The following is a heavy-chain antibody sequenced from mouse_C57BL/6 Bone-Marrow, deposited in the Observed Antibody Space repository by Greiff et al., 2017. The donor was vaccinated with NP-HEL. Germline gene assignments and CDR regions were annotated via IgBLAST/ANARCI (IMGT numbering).Heavy chain of an antibody. D-gene: IGHD2-4*01. Sequence: EVHLVESGGGLVKPGGSLKLSCAASGFTFSDYGMHWVRQAPEKGLEWVAYISSGSSTIYYADTVKGRFTISRDNAKNTLFLQMTSLRSEDTAMYYCARGAMITTREPGFAYWGQGTLVTVSA. J-gene: IGHJ3*01. CDR3: ARGAMITTREPGFAY. CDR2: ISSGSSTI. CDR1: GFTFSDYG. V-gene: IGHV5-17*01.